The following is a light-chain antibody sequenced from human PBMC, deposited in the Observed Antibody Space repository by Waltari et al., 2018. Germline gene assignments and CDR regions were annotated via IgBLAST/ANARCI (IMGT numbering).Light chain of an antibody. CDR1: QGIRND. Sequence: AILMTQSPSSLSASVGDRVTITCRASQGIRNDLGWYQQKPGKAPKHLIYTASTLQSGVPSRFSGTGSGTDFTLTISSLQPEDFATYYCLQYQSPPWTFGQGTNVEIK. J-gene: IGKJ1*01. V-gene: IGKV1-6*01. CDR2: TAS. CDR3: LQYQSPPWT.